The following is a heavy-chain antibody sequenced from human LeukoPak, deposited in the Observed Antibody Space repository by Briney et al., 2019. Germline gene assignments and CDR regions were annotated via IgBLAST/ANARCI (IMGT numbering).Heavy chain of an antibody. CDR1: GFTFSSYA. CDR3: ARGPLRFLEWLSDY. D-gene: IGHD3-3*01. V-gene: IGHV3-21*01. CDR2: ISSSSSYI. Sequence: GGSLRLSCAASGFTFSSYAMSWVRQAPGKGLEWVSSISSSSSYIYYADSVKGRFTISRDNAKNSLYLQMNSLRAEDTAVYYCARGPLRFLEWLSDYWGQGTLVTVSS. J-gene: IGHJ4*02.